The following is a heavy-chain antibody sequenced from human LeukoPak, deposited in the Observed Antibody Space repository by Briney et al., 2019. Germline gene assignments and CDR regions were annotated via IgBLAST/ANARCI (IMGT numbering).Heavy chain of an antibody. Sequence: GRSLRLSCAASGFTFSSYAMHWVRQAPGKGLEWVAVISDDGSNKYYADSVKGRFTISRDNSKNTLYLQMNSLRAEETAVYYCAKGFSGDYVGIDCWGQGTLVTVSS. J-gene: IGHJ4*02. CDR3: AKGFSGDYVGIDC. CDR2: ISDDGSNK. CDR1: GFTFSSYA. V-gene: IGHV3-30*04. D-gene: IGHD4-17*01.